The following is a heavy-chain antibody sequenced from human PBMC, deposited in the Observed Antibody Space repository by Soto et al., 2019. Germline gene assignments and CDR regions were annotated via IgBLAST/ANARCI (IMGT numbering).Heavy chain of an antibody. J-gene: IGHJ4*02. CDR2: IIPILGLA. Sequence: QVQLVQSGAEVKKPGSSVKVSCKASGGTFSSYTISWVRQAPGQGLEWMGRIIPILGLANYAQKFQGRVTITADKSSTTSYMEVSSMRSEDTVVYYCVIVVVPAASNPGDFVGFWGQGTMVTVSS. V-gene: IGHV1-69*02. CDR1: GGTFSSYT. D-gene: IGHD2-2*01. CDR3: VIVVVPAASNPGDFVGF.